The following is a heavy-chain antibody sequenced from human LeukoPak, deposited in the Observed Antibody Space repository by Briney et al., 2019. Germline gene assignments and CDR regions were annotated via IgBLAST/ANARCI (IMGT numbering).Heavy chain of an antibody. CDR1: GGSFSGYY. Sequence: PSETLSLTCAVYGGSFSGYYWSWIRQPPGKGLEWIGEINHSGSTNYNPSLKSRVTISVDTSKNPFSLKLSSVTAADTAVYYCARGSHTYLSPNEAFDIWGQGTMVTVSS. CDR3: ARGSHTYLSPNEAFDI. CDR2: INHSGST. D-gene: IGHD1-1*01. J-gene: IGHJ3*02. V-gene: IGHV4-34*01.